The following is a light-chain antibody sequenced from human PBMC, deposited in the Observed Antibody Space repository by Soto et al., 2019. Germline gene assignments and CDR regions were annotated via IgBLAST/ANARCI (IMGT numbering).Light chain of an antibody. J-gene: IGLJ2*01. CDR3: AAWDDSLSGVV. V-gene: IGLV1-47*01. Sequence: QSVLTQPPSASGTPGQRVTISCSGSSSNIGSNYVYWYQQLAGTAPKLLLYTNNQRPSGVPDRFSGSKSGTSASLAISGLRSEDEADYYCAAWDDSLSGVVFGGGTKLTVL. CDR1: SSNIGSNY. CDR2: TNN.